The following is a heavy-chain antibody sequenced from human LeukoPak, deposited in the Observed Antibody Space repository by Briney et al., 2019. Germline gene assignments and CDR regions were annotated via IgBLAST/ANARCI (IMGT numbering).Heavy chain of an antibody. CDR3: ARRSSGWVAY. Sequence: SETLSLTCAVYGGSFSGYYWSWIRQPPGKGLEWIGEISHSGSTNYNPSLKSRVTISVDTSKNQFSLKLSSVTAADTAVYYCARRSSGWVAYWGQGTLVTVSS. CDR1: GGSFSGYY. CDR2: ISHSGST. J-gene: IGHJ4*02. D-gene: IGHD6-19*01. V-gene: IGHV4-34*09.